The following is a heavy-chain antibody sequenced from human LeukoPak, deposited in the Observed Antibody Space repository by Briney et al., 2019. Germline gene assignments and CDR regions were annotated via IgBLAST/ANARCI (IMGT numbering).Heavy chain of an antibody. Sequence: SGTLSLTCAVSGGSISSSNWWSWVRQPPGKGLEWIGEIYHSGSTNYNPSLKSRVTISVDKSKNQFSLKLSSVTAADTAVYYCAREYSSSWYLAFDIWGQGTMVTVSS. CDR2: IYHSGST. V-gene: IGHV4-4*02. J-gene: IGHJ3*02. CDR3: AREYSSSWYLAFDI. D-gene: IGHD6-13*01. CDR1: GGSISSSNW.